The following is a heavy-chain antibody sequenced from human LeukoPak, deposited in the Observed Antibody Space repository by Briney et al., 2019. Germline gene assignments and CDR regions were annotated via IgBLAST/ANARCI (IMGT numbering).Heavy chain of an antibody. V-gene: IGHV4-34*01. CDR1: GGSFSGYY. CDR2: INHSGST. Sequence: NPSETLSLTCAVYGGSFSGYYWSWIRQPPGKGLEWIGEINHSGSTNYNPSLKSRVTISVDTSKNQFSLKLSSVTAADTAVYYCARGRVAAAGYFDYWGQGTLVTVSS. J-gene: IGHJ4*02. D-gene: IGHD6-13*01. CDR3: ARGRVAAAGYFDY.